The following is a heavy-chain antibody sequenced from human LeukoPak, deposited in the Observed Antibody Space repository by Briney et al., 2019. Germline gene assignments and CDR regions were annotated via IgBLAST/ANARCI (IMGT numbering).Heavy chain of an antibody. D-gene: IGHD3-3*01. J-gene: IGHJ4*02. CDR2: IYPGDSDT. CDR1: GYSFTSYW. Sequence: GESLKTSCKGSGYSFTSYWIGWVRQMPGKGLESGGIIYPGDSDTRYSPSFQGQVTISADKSISTAYLQWSSLKASDTAMYYCARSNDFWSGYVDYWGQGTLVTVSS. CDR3: ARSNDFWSGYVDY. V-gene: IGHV5-51*01.